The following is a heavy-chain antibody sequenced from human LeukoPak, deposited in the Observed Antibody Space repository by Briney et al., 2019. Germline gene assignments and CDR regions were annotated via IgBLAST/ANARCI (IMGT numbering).Heavy chain of an antibody. J-gene: IGHJ5*02. Sequence: PSETLSLTCAVYGGSFSGYYWSWIRQPPGKGLGWIGEINHSGSTNYNPSLKSRVTISVDTSKNQFSLKLSSVTAADTAVYYCARRSGITIFGVVIGGNWFDPWGQGTLVTVSS. CDR1: GGSFSGYY. D-gene: IGHD3-3*01. CDR3: ARRSGITIFGVVIGGNWFDP. CDR2: INHSGST. V-gene: IGHV4-34*01.